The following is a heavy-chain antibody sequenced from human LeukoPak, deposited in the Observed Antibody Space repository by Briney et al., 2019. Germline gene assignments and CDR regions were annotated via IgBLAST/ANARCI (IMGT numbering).Heavy chain of an antibody. D-gene: IGHD5-12*01. CDR3: ARDLGATARSNAFDI. CDR2: INPNSGGT. Sequence: ASVKVSCKASGYTFTGYYMHWVRQAPGQGLEWMGWINPNSGGTNYAQKFQGRVTITADKSTSTAYMELSSLRSDDTAVYYCARDLGATARSNAFDIWGQGTMVTVSS. J-gene: IGHJ3*02. V-gene: IGHV1-2*02. CDR1: GYTFTGYY.